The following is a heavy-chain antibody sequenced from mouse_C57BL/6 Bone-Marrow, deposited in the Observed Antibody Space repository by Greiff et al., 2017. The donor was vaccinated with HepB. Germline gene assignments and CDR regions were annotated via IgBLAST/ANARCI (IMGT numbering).Heavy chain of an antibody. CDR2: IHPNSGST. CDR3: AREGITTVVATLRVDY. Sequence: QVQLQQSGAELVKPGASVKLSCKASGYTFTSYWMHWVKQRPGQGLEWIGMIHPNSGSTNYNEKFKSKATLTVDKSSSTAYMQLSSLTSEDSAVYYCAREGITTVVATLRVDYWGQGTTLTVAS. V-gene: IGHV1-64*01. J-gene: IGHJ2*01. D-gene: IGHD1-1*01. CDR1: GYTFTSYW.